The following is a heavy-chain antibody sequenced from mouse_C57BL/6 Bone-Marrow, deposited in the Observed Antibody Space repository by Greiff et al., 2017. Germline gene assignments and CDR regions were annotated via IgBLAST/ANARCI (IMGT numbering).Heavy chain of an antibody. J-gene: IGHJ1*03. CDR3: ARKRSYWYFDV. Sequence: VQLQQSGAELVRPGTSVKMSCKASGYTFTNYWIGWAKQRPGHGLEWIGDLYPGGGYTNYNEKFKGKATLTADKSSSTAYMQFSSLTSEDSAIYYCARKRSYWYFDVWGTGTTVTVSS. CDR2: LYPGGGYT. CDR1: GYTFTNYW. V-gene: IGHV1-63*01.